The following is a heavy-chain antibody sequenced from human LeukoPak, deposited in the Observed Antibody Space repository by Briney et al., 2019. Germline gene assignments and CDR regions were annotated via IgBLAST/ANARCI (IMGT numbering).Heavy chain of an antibody. Sequence: GRSLRLSCATSGFTFSHYGMHWVRQAPGKGLEWVAVIWSDGTNSFYGDPVKGRFTISRDNFQRTVYLQMNSLRAEDTAVYYCAKDGVGATSLDCWGQGTLVTVSS. V-gene: IGHV3-33*06. D-gene: IGHD1-26*01. CDR1: GFTFSHYG. J-gene: IGHJ4*02. CDR3: AKDGVGATSLDC. CDR2: IWSDGTNS.